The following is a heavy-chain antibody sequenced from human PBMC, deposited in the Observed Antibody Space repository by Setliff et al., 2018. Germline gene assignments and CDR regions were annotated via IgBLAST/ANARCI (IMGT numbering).Heavy chain of an antibody. V-gene: IGHV1-3*03. J-gene: IGHJ6*04. CDR3: ARGGPGYYYFVDV. Sequence: ASVKVSCKASGYTFSSHAMHWVRQAPGQGLEWMGWINAVNGVTEYTQDFRGRLTISRDTSASTAYMELSSLKSEDMAVYYCARGGPGYYYFVDVWGKGTTVTVSS. D-gene: IGHD3-16*01. CDR2: INAVNGVT. CDR1: GYTFSSHA.